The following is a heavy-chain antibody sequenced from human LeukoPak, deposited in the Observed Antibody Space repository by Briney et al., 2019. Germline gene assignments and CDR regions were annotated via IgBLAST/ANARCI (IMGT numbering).Heavy chain of an antibody. CDR1: GFTFTSSA. CDR2: IVVGSGNT. J-gene: IGHJ5*02. V-gene: IGHV1-58*01. CDR3: AAGGYDILTGYYEFDP. Sequence: TSVKVSCKASGFTFTSSAVQWVRQARGQRLEWIGWIVVGSGNTNYAQKFQERVTITRDMSTSTAYMELSSLRSEDTAVYCCAAGGYDILTGYYEFDPWGQGTLVTVSS. D-gene: IGHD3-9*01.